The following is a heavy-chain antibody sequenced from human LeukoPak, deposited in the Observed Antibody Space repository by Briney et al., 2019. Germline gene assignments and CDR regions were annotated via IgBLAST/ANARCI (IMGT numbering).Heavy chain of an antibody. D-gene: IGHD3-10*01. CDR1: GFTFSSYN. Sequence: PGGSLRLSCAASGFTFSSYNMNWVRQAPGKGLEWVSSISSSSSYIYYADLVKGRFTISRDNAKNSLYLQMNSLRAEDTAVYYCARDRGFGELLRDWGQGTLVTVSS. CDR2: ISSSSSYI. CDR3: ARDRGFGELLRD. V-gene: IGHV3-21*01. J-gene: IGHJ4*02.